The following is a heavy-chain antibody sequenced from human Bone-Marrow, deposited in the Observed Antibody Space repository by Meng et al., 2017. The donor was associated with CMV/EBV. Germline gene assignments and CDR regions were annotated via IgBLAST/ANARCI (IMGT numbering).Heavy chain of an antibody. CDR1: GYTFTSYG. CDR3: ARASITIFGVVWDY. Sequence: ASVKVSCKASGYTFTSYGISWVRQAPGQGLEWMGWISAYNGNTNYAQKLQGRVTMTTDTSTSTAYMELRSLRSEDTAVYYCARASITIFGVVWDYWGQGTLVTVSS. D-gene: IGHD3-3*01. J-gene: IGHJ4*02. V-gene: IGHV1-18*01. CDR2: ISAYNGNT.